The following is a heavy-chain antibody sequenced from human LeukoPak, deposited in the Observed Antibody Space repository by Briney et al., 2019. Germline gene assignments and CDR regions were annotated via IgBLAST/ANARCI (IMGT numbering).Heavy chain of an antibody. CDR2: ISAYNGNT. Sequence: ASVKVSCKASGYTFTSYGISWVRQAPGQGLEWMGWISAYNGNTNYAQKLQGRVTMTTDTSTSTAYMQLRSLRSDDTAVYYCAKAPPYCSGGSCYWVYWGQGTLVTVSS. V-gene: IGHV1-18*01. CDR3: AKAPPYCSGGSCYWVY. D-gene: IGHD2-15*01. CDR1: GYTFTSYG. J-gene: IGHJ4*02.